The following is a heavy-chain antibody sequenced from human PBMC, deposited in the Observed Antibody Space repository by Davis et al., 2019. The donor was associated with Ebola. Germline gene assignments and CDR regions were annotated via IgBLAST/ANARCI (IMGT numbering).Heavy chain of an antibody. CDR3: ASPTRSYYYGMDV. Sequence: SVNVSCKPSRCTFSSYSILWVRQAPAQGLAWIGIINPSDGSTSYAQKFQGRVTMTRDTSTSTVYMELSSLRSEDTAVYCCASPTRSYYYGMDVWGQGTTVTVSS. V-gene: IGHV1-46*01. CDR2: INPSDGST. CDR1: RCTFSSYS. J-gene: IGHJ6*02.